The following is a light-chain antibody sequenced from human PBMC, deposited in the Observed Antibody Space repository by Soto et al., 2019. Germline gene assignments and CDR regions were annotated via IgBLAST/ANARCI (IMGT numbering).Light chain of an antibody. CDR1: QDLTGY. CDR2: ATS. CDR3: QQFKSYPRT. Sequence: DIQLTQSPSFLSASVGDRVTITCQASQDLTGYLAWYQQEPGKAPKLLTSATSTLQSGVPSRFSGSGCGTEMTLKTSRLQPEDFATYYCQQFKSYPRTFLGGNKV. V-gene: IGKV1-9*01. J-gene: IGKJ4*01.